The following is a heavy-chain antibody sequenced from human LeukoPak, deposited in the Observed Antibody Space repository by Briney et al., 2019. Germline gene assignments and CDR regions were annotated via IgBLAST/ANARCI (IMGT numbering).Heavy chain of an antibody. D-gene: IGHD4/OR15-4a*01. CDR2: IRSSGDLR. J-gene: IGHJ5*02. CDR3: AKGRDRYDYGDHGCFVP. V-gene: IGHV3-48*03. CDR1: GFPYTDLV. Sequence: GGSLRLSCALSPGFPYTDLVMNWVRQAPGKGLEWISYIRSSGDLRYYAESVKGRFSISRDNAKKSFFLQMNSLRVEDTAIYYCAKGRDRYDYGDHGCFVPWDQGHLVTVST.